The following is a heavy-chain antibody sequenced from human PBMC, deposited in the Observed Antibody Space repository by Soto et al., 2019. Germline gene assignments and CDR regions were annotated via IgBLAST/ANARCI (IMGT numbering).Heavy chain of an antibody. D-gene: IGHD3-10*01. Sequence: PSETLSLTCTVSGDSISSGDYYWSWIRQPPGKGLEWIGCIYYSGNTYYNPSLKRRFTISVDTSKNQFSLKLSSVTAADTAVYYCARSGSGSYSPYFYYYGMDVWGQGTTVTVSS. CDR1: GDSISSGDYY. J-gene: IGHJ6*02. CDR2: IYYSGNT. CDR3: ARSGSGSYSPYFYYYGMDV. V-gene: IGHV4-30-4*01.